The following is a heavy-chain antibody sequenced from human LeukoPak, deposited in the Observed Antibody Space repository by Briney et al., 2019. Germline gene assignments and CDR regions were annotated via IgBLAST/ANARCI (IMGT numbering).Heavy chain of an antibody. V-gene: IGHV3-30-3*01. D-gene: IGHD6-13*01. CDR2: ISYDGSNK. CDR3: ARVRESPLEQQQLLFLPEYNWFDP. J-gene: IGHJ5*02. Sequence: PGGSLRLSCAASGFTFSSYAMHWVRQAPGKGLEWLAVISYDGSNKYYADSVKGRFTISRDNSKNTLYLQMNSLRAEDTAVYYCARVRESPLEQQQLLFLPEYNWFDPWGQGTLDTVSS. CDR1: GFTFSSYA.